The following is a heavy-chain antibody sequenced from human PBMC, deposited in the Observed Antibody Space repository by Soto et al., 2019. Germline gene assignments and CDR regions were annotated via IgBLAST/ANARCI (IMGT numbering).Heavy chain of an antibody. V-gene: IGHV3-7*01. J-gene: IGHJ3*02. CDR2: IKPDGSEK. Sequence: EVQLVESGGGLVQPGGSLRLSCEASAFTLSSYWMGWVRQAPGKGLEWVANIKPDGSEKYYVDSVKGRFTISRDNTKNSLYLQMSTLRPEDTAIYYCARDYEFGFDIWGQGTLVTVSS. CDR3: ARDYEFGFDI. CDR1: AFTLSSYW. D-gene: IGHD3-22*01.